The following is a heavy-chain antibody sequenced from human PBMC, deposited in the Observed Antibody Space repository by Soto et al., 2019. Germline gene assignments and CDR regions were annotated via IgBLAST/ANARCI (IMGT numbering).Heavy chain of an antibody. J-gene: IGHJ6*03. CDR1: GGSISSGGYY. D-gene: IGHD3-16*01. V-gene: IGHV4-31*03. Sequence: QVQLQESGPGLVKPSQTLSLTCTVSGGSISSGGYYWSWIRQHPGKGLEWIGYIYYSGSTYYNPSLKSRVTISVDTSKNQFSLKLSSVTAADTAVYCCARDRQKAHVPVEDHYYYMDVWGKGTTVTVSS. CDR2: IYYSGST. CDR3: ARDRQKAHVPVEDHYYYMDV.